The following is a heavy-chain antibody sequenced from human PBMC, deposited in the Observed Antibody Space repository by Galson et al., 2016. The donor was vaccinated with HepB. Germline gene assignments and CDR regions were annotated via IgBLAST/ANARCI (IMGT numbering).Heavy chain of an antibody. CDR3: AGSGYENAFDY. D-gene: IGHD3-3*01. Sequence: SLRLSCAASGFTFDDYGMNWVRQTPGKGLESVASINLNGDSTRYADSVKGRFTISRDNSSKPLYLKMDALRDEDTAVFFCAGSGYENAFDYWGRGTRVTVSS. J-gene: IGHJ3*01. CDR1: GFTFDDYG. V-gene: IGHV3-20*04. CDR2: INLNGDST.